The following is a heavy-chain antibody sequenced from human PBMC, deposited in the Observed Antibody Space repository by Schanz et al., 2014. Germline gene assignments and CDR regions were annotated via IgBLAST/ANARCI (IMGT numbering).Heavy chain of an antibody. Sequence: EGQLAESGGGLVQPGGSLRLSCAVSGFTVSSNHMSWVRQAPGKGLEWVSVIWNNGVTKDYADSVRGRFTISRDRFQNTLYLRMSSLRAEDTAVYYCARPRFDYGEVDYWGQGTLVTVSS. V-gene: IGHV3-66*04. CDR2: IWNNGVTK. D-gene: IGHD4-17*01. CDR3: ARPRFDYGEVDY. J-gene: IGHJ4*02. CDR1: GFTVSSNH.